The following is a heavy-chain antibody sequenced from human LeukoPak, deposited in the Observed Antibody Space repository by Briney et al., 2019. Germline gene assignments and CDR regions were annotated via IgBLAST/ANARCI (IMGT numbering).Heavy chain of an antibody. CDR3: ARDRDQGPFDY. Sequence: GSLRLSCTASGFAFGDYVMGWVRQPPGKGLEWIGEIYHSGSTNYNPSLKSRVTISVDKSKNQFSLKLSSVTAADTAVYYCARDRDQGPFDYWGQGTLVTVSS. V-gene: IGHV4-4*02. CDR2: IYHSGST. CDR1: GFAFGDYV. D-gene: IGHD3-10*01. J-gene: IGHJ4*02.